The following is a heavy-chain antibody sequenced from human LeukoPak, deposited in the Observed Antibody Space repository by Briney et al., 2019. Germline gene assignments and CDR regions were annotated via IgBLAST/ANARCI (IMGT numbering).Heavy chain of an antibody. CDR2: IYTSGST. V-gene: IGHV4-4*07. CDR3: ARESVLRYFDWLTYLDY. J-gene: IGHJ4*02. D-gene: IGHD3-9*01. CDR1: GGSISSYY. Sequence: PSETLSLTCTVSGGSISSYYWSWIRQPAGKGLEWIGRIYTSGSTNYNPSLKSRVTMSVDTSKNQFSLKLSSVTAADTAVYYCARESVLRYFDWLTYLDYWGQGTLVTVSS.